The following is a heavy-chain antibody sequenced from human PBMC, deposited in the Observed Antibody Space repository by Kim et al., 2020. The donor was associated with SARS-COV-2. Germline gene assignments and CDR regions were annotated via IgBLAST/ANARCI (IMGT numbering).Heavy chain of an antibody. CDR3: VRGRGAFDI. V-gene: IGHV3-64D*09. Sequence: GSTYYADSVKGRFTISRDNSKNTLYLQMSSLRAEDTAVYYCVRGRGAFDIWGQGTMVTVSS. CDR2: GST. D-gene: IGHD3-10*01. J-gene: IGHJ3*02.